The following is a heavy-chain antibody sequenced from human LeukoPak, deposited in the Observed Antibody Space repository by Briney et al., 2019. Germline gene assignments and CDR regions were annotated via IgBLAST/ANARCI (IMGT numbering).Heavy chain of an antibody. Sequence: SQTLSLTCTVSGGSISSGSYYWRWIRQPAGKGLEWIGRIYTSGSTNYNPSLKSRVTISVDTSKNQFSLKLSSVTAADTAVYYCARSGGGTYYYDSSGTNYFDYWGQGTLVTVSS. D-gene: IGHD3-22*01. CDR3: ARSGGGTYYYDSSGTNYFDY. J-gene: IGHJ4*02. CDR1: GGSISSGSYY. V-gene: IGHV4-61*02. CDR2: IYTSGST.